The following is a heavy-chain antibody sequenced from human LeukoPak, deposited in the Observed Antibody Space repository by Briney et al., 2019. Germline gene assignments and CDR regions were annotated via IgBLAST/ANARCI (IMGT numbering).Heavy chain of an antibody. D-gene: IGHD3-22*01. V-gene: IGHV3-53*01. CDR3: AREGSYDGSTMWYFDY. J-gene: IGHJ4*02. CDR1: GFPISSNY. Sequence: PGGSLSLSWAASGFPISSNYMGGVRQAAGKGLEGVWVIYSGGTIYYADSVKVRFTISRTNSKNTLYLQMNILRAEDTAVYYCAREGSYDGSTMWYFDYWGQGTLVTVSS. CDR2: IYSGGTI.